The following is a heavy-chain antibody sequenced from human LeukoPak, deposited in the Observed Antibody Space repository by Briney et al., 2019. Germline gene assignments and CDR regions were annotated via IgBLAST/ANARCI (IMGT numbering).Heavy chain of an antibody. D-gene: IGHD1-26*01. CDR2: ISDSGRST. CDR1: VFTFNRFD. J-gene: IGHJ4*02. V-gene: IGHV3-23*01. Sequence: GGSLRLSCAASVFTFNRFDLGWVRQAPGKGLGWVSSISDSGRSTYYAASVKGRFTISRDNSKSTLYLQMNSLRAEDTAVYYCAKDKGGGFDYWGQGTLVTVSS. CDR3: AKDKGGGFDY.